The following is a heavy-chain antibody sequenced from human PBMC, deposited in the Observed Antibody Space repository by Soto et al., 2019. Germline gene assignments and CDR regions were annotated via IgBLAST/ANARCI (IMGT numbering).Heavy chain of an antibody. CDR1: GGTFSSYA. V-gene: IGHV1-69*13. Sequence: GASVKVSCKASGGTFSSYAISWVRQAPGQGLEWMGAIIPIFGTANYAQKFKGRVTITADEATSTAYMELSSLRSEDTAVYYCAASGYSYGRYYDGMDVWGQGTTVTVSS. CDR2: IIPIFGTA. D-gene: IGHD5-18*01. CDR3: AASGYSYGRYYDGMDV. J-gene: IGHJ6*02.